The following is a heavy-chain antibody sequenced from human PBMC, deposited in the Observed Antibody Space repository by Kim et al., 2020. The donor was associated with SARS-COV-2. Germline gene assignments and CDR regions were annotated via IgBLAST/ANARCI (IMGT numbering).Heavy chain of an antibody. Sequence: VKGRFTISRDNAKNTLYLQMNSLRAEDTAVYYCARDRGYSSGWYRYFDLWGRGTLVTVSS. D-gene: IGHD6-19*01. CDR3: ARDRGYSSGWYRYFDL. J-gene: IGHJ2*01. V-gene: IGHV3-11*05.